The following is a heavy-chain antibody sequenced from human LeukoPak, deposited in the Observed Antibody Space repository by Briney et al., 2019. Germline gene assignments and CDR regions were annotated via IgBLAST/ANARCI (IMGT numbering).Heavy chain of an antibody. J-gene: IGHJ6*02. CDR1: GFTFSSYG. V-gene: IGHV3-33*01. CDR2: IWYDGSNK. Sequence: GGSLRLSCAASGFTFSSYGMHWIRQAPGKGLEWVAVIWYDGSNKYYADSVKGRFTVSRDNSKNTLYLQMNSLRAEDTAVYYCARVDSYGTPYYYYGMDVWGQGTTVTVSS. D-gene: IGHD5-18*01. CDR3: ARVDSYGTPYYYYGMDV.